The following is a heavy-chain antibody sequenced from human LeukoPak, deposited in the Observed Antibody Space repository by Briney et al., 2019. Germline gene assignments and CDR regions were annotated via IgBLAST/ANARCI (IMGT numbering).Heavy chain of an antibody. V-gene: IGHV4-59*12. CDR2: IYYSGST. CDR3: ARASRGSFYYFDY. D-gene: IGHD3-22*01. J-gene: IGHJ4*02. CDR1: GVSISSYY. Sequence: SETLSLTCTVSGVSISSYYWSWLRQPPGKGLEWIGHIYYSGSTTYNPSLKSRVTISVDTSKNQFSLKLSSVTAADTAVYYCARASRGSFYYFDYWGQGTLVTVSS.